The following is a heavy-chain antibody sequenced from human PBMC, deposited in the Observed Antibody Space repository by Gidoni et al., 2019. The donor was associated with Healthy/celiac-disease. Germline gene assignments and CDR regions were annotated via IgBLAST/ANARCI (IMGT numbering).Heavy chain of an antibody. D-gene: IGHD6-13*01. J-gene: IGHJ4*02. CDR1: GGSISSSNW. Sequence: LTCAVSGGSISSSNWWSWVRQPPGKGLEWIGEIYHSGSTNYNPSLKSRVTISVDKSKNQFSLKLSSVTAADTAVYYCARDFDIAAAGLDYWGQGTLVTVSS. V-gene: IGHV4-4*02. CDR3: ARDFDIAAAGLDY. CDR2: IYHSGST.